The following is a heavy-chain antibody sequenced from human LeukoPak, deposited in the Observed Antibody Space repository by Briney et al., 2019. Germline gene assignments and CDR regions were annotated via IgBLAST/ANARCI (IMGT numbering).Heavy chain of an antibody. Sequence: GGSLRLSCAASGFPFSGYSMSWVRQAPGKGLEWVSSISTSSSYIYYLDSVKGRFTISRNNAKNSLYLQMNSLRAEDTAVYYCAKGHGWEASYYYYYMDVWGKGTTVTISS. J-gene: IGHJ6*03. CDR2: ISTSSSYI. CDR3: AKGHGWEASYYYYYMDV. V-gene: IGHV3-21*01. D-gene: IGHD1-26*01. CDR1: GFPFSGYS.